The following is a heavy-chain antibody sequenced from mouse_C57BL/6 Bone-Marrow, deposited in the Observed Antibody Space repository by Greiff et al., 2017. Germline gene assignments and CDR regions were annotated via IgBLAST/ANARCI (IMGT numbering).Heavy chain of an antibody. V-gene: IGHV1-75*01. CDR2: IFPGSGST. CDR3: ARDYGSSWHYFDY. Sequence: QVQLQQSGPELVKPGASVKISCKASGYTFTDYYINWVKQRPAQGLEWIGWIFPGSGSTYYNETFKGKATLTVDKSSSTAYMLLSSLTSEDSAVYFCARDYGSSWHYFDYWGQGTTLTVSS. D-gene: IGHD1-1*01. J-gene: IGHJ2*01. CDR1: GYTFTDYY.